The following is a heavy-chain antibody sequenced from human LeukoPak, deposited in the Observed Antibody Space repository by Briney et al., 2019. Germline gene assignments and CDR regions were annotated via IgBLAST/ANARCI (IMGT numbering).Heavy chain of an antibody. V-gene: IGHV1-69*13. CDR3: AGRVVAATLFSSAAFDI. J-gene: IGHJ3*02. D-gene: IGHD2-15*01. CDR1: GGTFSSYA. CDR2: IIPIFGTA. Sequence: ASVKVSCKASGGTFSSYAISWVRQAPGQGLEWMGGIIPIFGTANYAQKFQGRVTITADESTSAAYMELSSLRSEDTAVYYCAGRVVAATLFSSAAFDIWGQGTMVTVSS.